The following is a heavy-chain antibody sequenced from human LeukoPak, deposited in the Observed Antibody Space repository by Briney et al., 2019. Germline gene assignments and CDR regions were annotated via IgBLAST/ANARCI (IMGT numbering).Heavy chain of an antibody. Sequence: PGGSLRLSCVASGFTFDRYWMSWVRQAPGKGLEWLAHIKEDGGVQHYLDSVEGRFTISRDNSKNTLYLQMNSLRAEDTAVYYCAKHYYDSSGYASPHEYWGQGTLVTVSS. CDR2: IKEDGGVQ. J-gene: IGHJ4*02. D-gene: IGHD3-22*01. CDR3: AKHYYDSSGYASPHEY. CDR1: GFTFDRYW. V-gene: IGHV3-7*03.